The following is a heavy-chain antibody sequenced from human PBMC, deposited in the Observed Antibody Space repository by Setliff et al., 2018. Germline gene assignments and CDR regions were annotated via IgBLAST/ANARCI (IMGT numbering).Heavy chain of an antibody. V-gene: IGHV4-39*07. CDR1: GGSISSSSYY. J-gene: IGHJ4*02. CDR3: ARDLYDYVWGTYRYHDAFDY. CDR2: IYYRGST. Sequence: SETLSLTCTVSGGSISSSSYYWGWIRQPPGKGLEWIGSIYYRGSTYYNPSLKSRVTISIDTSKNQFSLKLSSVTAADTAVYYCARDLYDYVWGTYRYHDAFDYWGQGTLVTVSS. D-gene: IGHD3-16*02.